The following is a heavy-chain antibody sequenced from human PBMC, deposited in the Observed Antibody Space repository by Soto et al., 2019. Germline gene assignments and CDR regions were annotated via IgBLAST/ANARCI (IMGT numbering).Heavy chain of an antibody. CDR1: GDSISSYY. D-gene: IGHD3-9*01. CDR2: IYTSGST. CDR3: AREGRYFDWLFPRAYYYYGMDV. J-gene: IGHJ6*01. V-gene: IGHV4-4*07. Sequence: SETLSLTCTVSGDSISSYYWSWIRQPAGKGLEWIGRIYTSGSTNYNPSLKSRVTMSVDTSKNQFSLKLSSVTAADTAVYYCAREGRYFDWLFPRAYYYYGMDVWGQGTTVTVSS.